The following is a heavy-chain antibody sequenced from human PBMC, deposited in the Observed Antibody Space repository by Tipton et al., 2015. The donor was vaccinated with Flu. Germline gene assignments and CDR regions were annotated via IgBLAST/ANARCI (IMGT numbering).Heavy chain of an antibody. CDR1: GYTFTSYG. J-gene: IGHJ6*02. V-gene: IGHV1-18*01. CDR2: ISAYNGNT. D-gene: IGHD3-3*01. Sequence: QMQLVQSGAEVKKPGASVKVSCKASGYTFTSYGISWVRQAPGQGLEWMGWISAYNGNTNYAQKLQGRVTMTTDTSTSTAYMEQGSLSSDDTAVYSGARGKGFRFLVWLSPTHYHCYGRDVWGQGITVPVSS. CDR3: ARGKGFRFLVWLSPTHYHCYGRDV.